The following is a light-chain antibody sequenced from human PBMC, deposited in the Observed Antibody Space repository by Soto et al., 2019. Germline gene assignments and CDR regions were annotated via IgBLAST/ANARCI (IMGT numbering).Light chain of an antibody. J-gene: IGKJ4*01. CDR3: QHFNNWPLT. CDR1: QSVSNN. Sequence: ENVLTQSPGTLSLSPGERAPLSCRASQSVSNNYLAWYQQKPGQAPRLLIYGASNRSTGIPDRFSGSGSGTEFVLTIISLQSEDFAVYSCQHFNNWPLTFGGGTKVDTK. V-gene: IGKV3D-15*01. CDR2: GAS.